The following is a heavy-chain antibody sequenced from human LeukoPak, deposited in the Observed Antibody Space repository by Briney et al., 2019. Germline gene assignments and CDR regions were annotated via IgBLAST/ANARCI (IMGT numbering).Heavy chain of an antibody. V-gene: IGHV1-3*01. CDR1: GYTFSRYA. CDR2: INAGNGNT. CDR3: ARVGTTGTTWWFDP. D-gene: IGHD1-1*01. Sequence: ASVKVSCKASGYTFSRYALHWVRQAPGQSLEWMGWINAGNGNTEYSQKFQGRVTITWDTSASTAYMELSSLRSEDTAVYYCARVGTTGTTWWFDPWGQGTLVTVSS. J-gene: IGHJ5*02.